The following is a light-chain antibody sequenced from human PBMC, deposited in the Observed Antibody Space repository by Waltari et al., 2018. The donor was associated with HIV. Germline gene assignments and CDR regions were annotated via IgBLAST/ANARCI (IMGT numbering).Light chain of an antibody. CDR1: SDLRHYNS. J-gene: IGLJ3*02. Sequence: QSALTQPASVSGSPGQSITISCTGTSDLRHYNSVSWYQHHPGKAPKVSIYEVSNRPSGVYSRFSGSISGNAASLTISGLQAEDEADYFCSSYISSASPEFGGGTKVTVL. CDR2: EVS. CDR3: SSYISSASPE. V-gene: IGLV2-14*01.